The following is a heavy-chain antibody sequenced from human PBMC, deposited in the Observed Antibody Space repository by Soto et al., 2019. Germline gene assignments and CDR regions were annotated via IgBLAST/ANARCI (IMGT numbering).Heavy chain of an antibody. Sequence: SVKVSCKASGGTFSSYAISWVRQAPGQGLEWMGGIIPIFGTANYAQKNQGRVKITADESTSTAYKKLSSLRSEDTAVYYCARGYGFRWVDSYGSFDYWG. CDR2: IIPIFGTA. CDR1: GGTFSSYA. CDR3: ARGYGFRWVDSYGSFDY. J-gene: IGHJ4*01. D-gene: IGHD5-18*01. V-gene: IGHV1-69*01.